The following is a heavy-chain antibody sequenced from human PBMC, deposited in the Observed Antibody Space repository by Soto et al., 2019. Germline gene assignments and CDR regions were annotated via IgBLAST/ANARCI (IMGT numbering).Heavy chain of an antibody. CDR3: ARDLYISGWYNWFDP. V-gene: IGHV1-2*04. D-gene: IGHD6-19*01. CDR1: GYTFTGYY. CDR2: INPNSGGT. J-gene: IGHJ5*02. Sequence: QVQLVQSGAEVKKPGASVKVSCKASGYTFTGYYMHWVRQAPGQGLEWMGWINPNSGGTNYAQKFQGWVTMTRDTSISTAYMELSRLRSDDTAVYYCARDLYISGWYNWFDPWGQGTLVTVSS.